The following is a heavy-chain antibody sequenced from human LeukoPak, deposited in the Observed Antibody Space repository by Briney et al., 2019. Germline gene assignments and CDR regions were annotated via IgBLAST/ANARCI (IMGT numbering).Heavy chain of an antibody. CDR3: ARAKSGYSSSAADY. J-gene: IGHJ4*02. D-gene: IGHD6-19*01. Sequence: SETLSLTCSVSGDSISSRDYYWSWIRQPPGKGLEWIGYIYYSGSTSYNPSLKSRVTISVDTSKNQFSLRLSSVTAADTAVYYCARAKSGYSSSAADYWGQGTLVTVSS. V-gene: IGHV4-30-4*08. CDR1: GDSISSRDYY. CDR2: IYYSGST.